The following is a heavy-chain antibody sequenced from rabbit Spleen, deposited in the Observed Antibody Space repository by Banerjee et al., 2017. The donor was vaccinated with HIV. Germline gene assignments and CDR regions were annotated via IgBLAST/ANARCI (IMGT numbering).Heavy chain of an antibody. D-gene: IGHD2-1*01. Sequence: QEQLVESGGGLVKPEASLTLTCTASGFSFSNNAYMWWVRQAPGKGLEWIAFINVGSSSNSAYATRARVRFSNTKTSSTTVNLQMISVAAADTAFYLREFYGDNDGNFTWWGPGTLVTVS. CDR3: EFYGDNDGNFTW. V-gene: IGHV1S45*01. CDR1: GFSFSNNAY. CDR2: INVGSSSNS. J-gene: IGHJ6*01.